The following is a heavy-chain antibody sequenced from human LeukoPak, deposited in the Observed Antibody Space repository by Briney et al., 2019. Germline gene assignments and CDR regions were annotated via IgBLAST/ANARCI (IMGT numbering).Heavy chain of an antibody. J-gene: IGHJ4*02. CDR3: ARDSEDSSVDY. CDR1: GGSISSHY. CDR2: IHYSGST. Sequence: SETLSLTCTVSGGSISSHYWSWIRQPPGKGLEWIGYIHYSGSTNYNPSLKSRVTVSVDTSKNQFSLKLSSVTAADTAVYYCARDSEDSSVDYWGQGTLVTVSS. D-gene: IGHD3-22*01. V-gene: IGHV4-59*11.